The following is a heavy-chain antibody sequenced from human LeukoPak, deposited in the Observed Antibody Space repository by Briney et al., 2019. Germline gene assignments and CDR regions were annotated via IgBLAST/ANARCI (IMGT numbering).Heavy chain of an antibody. CDR2: INHSGST. Sequence: PSETLSLTCAVYGGSFSGYYWSWIRQPPGKGLEWIGEINHSGSTNYNPSLKSRVTISVDTSKNQFSLKLSSVTAADTAVYYCARGQGSEDTAMLLRFDYWGQGTLVNGSS. J-gene: IGHJ4*02. CDR3: ARGQGSEDTAMLLRFDY. CDR1: GGSFSGYY. D-gene: IGHD5-18*01. V-gene: IGHV4-34*01.